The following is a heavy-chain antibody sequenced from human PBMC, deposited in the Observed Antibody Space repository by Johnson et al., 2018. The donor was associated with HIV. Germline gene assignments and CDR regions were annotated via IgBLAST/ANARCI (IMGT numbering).Heavy chain of an antibody. V-gene: IGHV3-30*07. Sequence: QMLLVESGGNVVQPGMSQRLSCAASGFTFSDYSMHWVRQAPGKGLEWVAIISNDGSNKDYADSVKGRFTISRDNSKNTLYLQMNSLKTEDTAVYYCTTGVLLLWFGESPGAFDIWGQGTMVTVSS. D-gene: IGHD3-10*01. CDR2: ISNDGSNK. CDR1: GFTFSDYS. CDR3: TTGVLLLWFGESPGAFDI. J-gene: IGHJ3*02.